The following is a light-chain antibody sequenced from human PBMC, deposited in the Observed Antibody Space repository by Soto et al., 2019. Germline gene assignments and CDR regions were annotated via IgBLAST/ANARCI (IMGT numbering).Light chain of an antibody. CDR3: QQYANSPQT. CDR1: HTISDNY. Sequence: EIVLTQSPGTLPLSPGERATLSCRAGHTISDNYIAWYQHKPGQSPRLLIYGASTRATGIPDRFSGSGSGTDFTLTISRLEPEEFAVYFCQQYANSPQTFGQGTKVELK. V-gene: IGKV3-20*01. CDR2: GAS. J-gene: IGKJ1*01.